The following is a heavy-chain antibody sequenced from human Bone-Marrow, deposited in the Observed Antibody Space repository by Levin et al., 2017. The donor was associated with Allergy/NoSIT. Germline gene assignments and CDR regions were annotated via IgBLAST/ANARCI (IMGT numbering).Heavy chain of an antibody. CDR2: ISSSSSYI. CDR3: ARDGRLGRLKGGPQPGPKSSTSCRFDY. Sequence: PGGSLRLSCAASGFTFSSYSMNWVRQAPGKGLEWVSSISSSSSYIYYADSVKGRFTISRDNAKNSLYLQMNSLRAEDTAVYYCARDGRLGRLKGGPQPGPKSSTSCRFDYWGQGTLVTVSS. D-gene: IGHD2-2*01. CDR1: GFTFSSYS. V-gene: IGHV3-21*01. J-gene: IGHJ4*02.